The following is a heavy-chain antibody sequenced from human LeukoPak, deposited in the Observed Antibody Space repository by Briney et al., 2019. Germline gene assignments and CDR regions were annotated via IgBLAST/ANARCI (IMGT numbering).Heavy chain of an antibody. CDR2: ITGSGGNT. D-gene: IGHD3-9*01. CDR1: GFTFSNYA. J-gene: IGHJ4*02. V-gene: IGHV3-23*01. Sequence: GASLRLSCAASGFTFSNYAMSWVRQAPGKGLEWVSAITGSGGNTYYADSVKGRFTISRDNSKNMVFLQMNSLRAEDTAVYYCAKWGDYDVLTGYYVSDYWGQGTLVTVSS. CDR3: AKWGDYDVLTGYYVSDY.